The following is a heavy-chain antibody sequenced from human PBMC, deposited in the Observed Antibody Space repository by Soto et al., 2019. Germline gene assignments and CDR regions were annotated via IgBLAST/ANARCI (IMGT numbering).Heavy chain of an antibody. J-gene: IGHJ4*02. CDR2: INAGNGNT. CDR3: ATQIKGSSWSFAY. D-gene: IGHD6-13*01. CDR1: GYTFTSYA. V-gene: IGHV1-3*01. Sequence: QVQLVQSGAEVKKPGASVKVSCKASGYTFTSYAMHWVRQAPGQRLEWVALINAGNGNTKYSQKFQGRVTITRDISASTAYMELSSLGSEDTAVYYCATQIKGSSWSFAYWGQGTLVTVAS.